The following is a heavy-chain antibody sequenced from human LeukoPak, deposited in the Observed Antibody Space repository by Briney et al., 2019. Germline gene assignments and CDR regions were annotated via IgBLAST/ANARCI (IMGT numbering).Heavy chain of an antibody. J-gene: IGHJ4*02. CDR3: ARNLGWRLDY. CDR1: EFTFSRFS. D-gene: IGHD6-19*01. Sequence: GGSLRPSCAASEFTFSRFSMSWVRQAPGKGLEWVANIKQDGSEKSYVDSVKGRFTISRDNAENSLYLQMNSLRADDTAVYYCARNLGWRLDYWGQGTLVTVSS. CDR2: IKQDGSEK. V-gene: IGHV3-7*01.